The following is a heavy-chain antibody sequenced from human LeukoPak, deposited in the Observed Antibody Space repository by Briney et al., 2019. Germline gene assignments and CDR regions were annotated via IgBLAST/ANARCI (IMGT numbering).Heavy chain of an antibody. J-gene: IGHJ4*02. V-gene: IGHV3-49*04. Sequence: PGGSLRLSCTASGFTFGDYAMSWVRQAPGKGLEWVGFIRSKAYGGTTEYAASVKGRFTISRDDSKSIAYLQMNSLKTEDTAVYYCTMLIQLWLTFDYWGQGTLVTVSS. CDR1: GFTFGDYA. D-gene: IGHD5-18*01. CDR2: IRSKAYGGTT. CDR3: TMLIQLWLTFDY.